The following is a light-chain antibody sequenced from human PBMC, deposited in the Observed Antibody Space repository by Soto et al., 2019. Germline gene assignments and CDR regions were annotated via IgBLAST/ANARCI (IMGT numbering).Light chain of an antibody. CDR1: QSISSW. CDR2: KAS. V-gene: IGKV1-5*03. J-gene: IGKJ5*01. Sequence: IKMSQSPSTLSESVGDRVTITCRASQSISSWLAWYQQKPGKAPKLLIYKASSLESGVPSRFSGSGSGTEFTLTINSLQADDFATYYCQQHNSFSITFGQGTRLEIK. CDR3: QQHNSFSIT.